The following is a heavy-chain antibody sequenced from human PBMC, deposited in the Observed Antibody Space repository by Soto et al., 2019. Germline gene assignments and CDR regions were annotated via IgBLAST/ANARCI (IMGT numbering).Heavy chain of an antibody. J-gene: IGHJ6*02. Sequence: SETLSLTCTVTGGSMTTGDQYRTWIRHRPGEGLGWFGYINHRGSLYYNPSLESRVSMSVDTSKNQFSLNLSSVTAADTAVYYCARELPQRQGRNMDVWGQGTTVTSP. CDR2: INHRGSL. D-gene: IGHD1-1*01. V-gene: IGHV4-31*03. CDR3: ARELPQRQGRNMDV. CDR1: GGSMTTGDQY.